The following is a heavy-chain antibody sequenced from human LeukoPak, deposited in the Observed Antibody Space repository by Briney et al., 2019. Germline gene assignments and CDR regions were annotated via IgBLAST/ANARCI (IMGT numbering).Heavy chain of an antibody. V-gene: IGHV3-15*01. Sequence: GGSLRLSCAASGFTFSNASMSWVRQAPGKGLEWVGRIKSKTDGETTDYAAPVKGRLTISKDDPKNTLYLQMNSLKTEDTAVYYCTTDHLTTLPNYDYWGQGTMVTVSS. J-gene: IGHJ4*02. CDR2: IKSKTDGETT. D-gene: IGHD4-17*01. CDR1: GFTFSNAS. CDR3: TTDHLTTLPNYDY.